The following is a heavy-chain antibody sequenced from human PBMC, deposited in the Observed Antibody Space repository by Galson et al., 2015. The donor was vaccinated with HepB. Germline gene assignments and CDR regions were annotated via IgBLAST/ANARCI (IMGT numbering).Heavy chain of an antibody. CDR1: GYTFTSYD. D-gene: IGHD3-16*02. CDR3: ARGRSIMITFGGVIVPIRRRYYFDY. J-gene: IGHJ4*02. CDR2: MNPNSGNT. Sequence: SVKVSCKASGYTFTSYDINWVRQATGQGLEWMRWMNPNSGNTGYAQKFQGRVTMTRNTSISTAYMELSSLRSEDTAVYYCARGRSIMITFGGVIVPIRRRYYFDYWGQGTLVTVSS. V-gene: IGHV1-8*01.